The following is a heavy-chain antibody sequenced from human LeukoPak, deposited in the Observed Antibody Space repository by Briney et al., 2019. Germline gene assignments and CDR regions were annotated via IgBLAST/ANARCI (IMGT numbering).Heavy chain of an antibody. J-gene: IGHJ4*02. CDR1: GFTVSSNY. Sequence: GGSLRLSCAASGFTVSSNYMSWVRQAPGKGLEWVSVIYSGGSTYYADSVKGRFTISRDNSKNTLYLQMNSLIAEDTAVYYCARWGVRGVTYYFDYWGQGTLVTVSS. V-gene: IGHV3-53*01. CDR2: IYSGGST. D-gene: IGHD3-10*01. CDR3: ARWGVRGVTYYFDY.